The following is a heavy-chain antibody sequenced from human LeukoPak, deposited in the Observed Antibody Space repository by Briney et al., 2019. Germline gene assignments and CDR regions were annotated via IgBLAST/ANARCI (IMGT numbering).Heavy chain of an antibody. CDR1: GGSISSSSYY. Sequence: PSETLSLTCTVSGGSISSSSYYWGWIRQPPGKGLEWIGSIYHSGSTYYNPSLKSRVTISVDTSKNQFSLKLSSVTAADTAVYYCARDPPPGGSGWYQWDYWGQGTLVTVSS. CDR3: ARDPPPGGSGWYQWDY. D-gene: IGHD6-19*01. V-gene: IGHV4-39*07. J-gene: IGHJ4*02. CDR2: IYHSGST.